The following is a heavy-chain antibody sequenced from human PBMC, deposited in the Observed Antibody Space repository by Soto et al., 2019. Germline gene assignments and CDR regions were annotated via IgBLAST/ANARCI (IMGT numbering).Heavy chain of an antibody. CDR3: ALRYCSRTTCPPLSSYFYMDV. J-gene: IGHJ6*03. Sequence: GGSLRLSCAASGFIFSNYAMTWVRQAPGKGLEWVSGISGSGGTTFYAGSVKGRFAISRDNSKNTLYLQMNSLSAEDTAAYYCALRYCSRTTCPPLSSYFYMDVWGKGTTVTVSS. V-gene: IGHV3-23*01. CDR2: ISGSGGTT. D-gene: IGHD2-2*01. CDR1: GFIFSNYA.